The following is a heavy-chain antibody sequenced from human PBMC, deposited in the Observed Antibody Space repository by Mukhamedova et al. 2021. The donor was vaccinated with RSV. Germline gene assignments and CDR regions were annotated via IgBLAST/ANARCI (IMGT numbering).Heavy chain of an antibody. D-gene: IGHD3-10*01. CDR2: IIPIFGTA. V-gene: IGHV1-69*01. CDR3: ARGTVLHKNRFDY. Sequence: ISWVRQAPGQGLEWMGGIIPIFGTANYAQKFQGRVTITADESTSTAYMELSSLRSEDTAVYYCARGTVLHKNRFDYWGQGTLVT. J-gene: IGHJ4*02.